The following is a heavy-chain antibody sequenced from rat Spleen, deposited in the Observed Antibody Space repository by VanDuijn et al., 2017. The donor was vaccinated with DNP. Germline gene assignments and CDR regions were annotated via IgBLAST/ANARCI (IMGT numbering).Heavy chain of an antibody. CDR2: INYSGGT. D-gene: IGHD1-6*01. J-gene: IGHJ2*01. V-gene: IGHV3-1*01. CDR1: GYSITSNY. CDR3: ARGYDTDYYYGLFDY. Sequence: EVQLQESGPGLVKPSQSLSLTCSVTGYSITSNYWGWIRKFPGNKMEWIGYINYSGGTGYNPSLKGRISITSDTSKNQFFLQVNSVNSEDTATYYCARGYDTDYYYGLFDYWGQGVMVTVSS.